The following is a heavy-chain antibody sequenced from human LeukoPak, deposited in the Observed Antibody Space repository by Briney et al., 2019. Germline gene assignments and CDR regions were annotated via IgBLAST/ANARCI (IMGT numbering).Heavy chain of an antibody. CDR1: GGTFSSYA. CDR3: AIHGDYGNWFDP. Sequence: ASVKVSCKASGGTFSSYAISWVRQAPGQGLEWMGGIIPIFGTANYAQKFQGRVTITADESTSTAYMELSSLRSEDTAVYYCAIHGDYGNWFDPWGQGTLVTVSS. CDR2: IIPIFGTA. V-gene: IGHV1-69*01. J-gene: IGHJ5*02. D-gene: IGHD4-17*01.